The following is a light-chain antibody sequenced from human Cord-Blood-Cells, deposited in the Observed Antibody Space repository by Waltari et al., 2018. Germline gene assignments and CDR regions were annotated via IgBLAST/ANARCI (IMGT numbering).Light chain of an antibody. V-gene: IGKV3-15*01. CDR3: QQYNNWPPYT. J-gene: IGKJ2*01. CDR1: QSVSSN. CDR2: GAS. Sequence: EIVMTQSPATLSVSPGERATLSCRASQSVSSNLAWYQQKPGQAPRLLIYGASTRATGIPARFSGSGSGTEFTLTISSLQSEDFAVYYCQQYNNWPPYTYGQGTKLGIE.